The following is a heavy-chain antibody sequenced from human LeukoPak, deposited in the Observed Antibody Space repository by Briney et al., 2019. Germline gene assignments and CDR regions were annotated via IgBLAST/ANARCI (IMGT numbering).Heavy chain of an antibody. CDR2: IKQDGSEI. Sequence: GGSLRLSCAASGFTFSTYWMAWVRQAPGKGLEWVANIKQDGSEIYYVDSVKGRFTISRDNAKNSLYLQMNSLRAEDTAVYYCAGGPGFLFNHCGQGTLVTVSS. CDR3: AGGPGFLFNH. CDR1: GFTFSTYW. V-gene: IGHV3-7*01. D-gene: IGHD3-9*01. J-gene: IGHJ4*02.